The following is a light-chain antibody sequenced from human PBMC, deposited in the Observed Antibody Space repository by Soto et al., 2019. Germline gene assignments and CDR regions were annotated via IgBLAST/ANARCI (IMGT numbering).Light chain of an antibody. V-gene: IGLV2-14*01. CDR2: DVS. CDR1: SSDVGGYNY. Sequence: QSALTQPASVSGSPGQSITISCTGTSSDVGGYNYVSWYQQHPGKAPKIMIYDVSNRPSGVSNRFSGSKSGNTASLTISGLQAEDEADYYCSSYTSSSTFGVFGGGTKLTVL. J-gene: IGLJ2*01. CDR3: SSYTSSSTFGV.